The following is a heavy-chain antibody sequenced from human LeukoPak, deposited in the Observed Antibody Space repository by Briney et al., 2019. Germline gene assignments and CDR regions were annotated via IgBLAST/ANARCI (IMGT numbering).Heavy chain of an antibody. D-gene: IGHD6-13*01. CDR1: GGSVSSGSYY. V-gene: IGHV4-61*01. Sequence: SETLSLTCTVSGGSVSSGSYYWSWIRQPPGKGLEWIGYIYYSGSTNYNPSLKGRVTISVDTSKNQFSLKLSSVTTADTAVYYCARVPSSRQLDFDYWGQGTLVTVSS. CDR3: ARVPSSRQLDFDY. J-gene: IGHJ4*02. CDR2: IYYSGST.